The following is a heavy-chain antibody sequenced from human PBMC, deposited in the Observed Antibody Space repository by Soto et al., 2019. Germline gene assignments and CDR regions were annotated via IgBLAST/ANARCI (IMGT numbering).Heavy chain of an antibody. D-gene: IGHD1-26*01. CDR1: GFTFSSYG. CDR3: AQDRVGVEMDY. V-gene: IGHV3-30*18. CDR2: ISYDGSNK. J-gene: IGHJ4*02. Sequence: QVQLVESGGGVVQPGRSLRLSCAASGFTFSSYGMHWVRQAPGKGLEWVAVISYDGSNKYYADSVKGRFTISRDNSKNTLYLQMNSLRAEDTAVYYCAQDRVGVEMDYWGQGTLVTVSS.